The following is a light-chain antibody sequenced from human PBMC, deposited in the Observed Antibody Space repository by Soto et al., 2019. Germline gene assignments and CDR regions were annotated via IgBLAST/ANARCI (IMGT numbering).Light chain of an antibody. J-gene: IGKJ4*01. Sequence: ERVITQSPATLSVSPGEKATLSCRASQSVSSDLVWYQQKAGQAPRLLIYDTSTRATGIPARFSGSGSGTEFTLTISSLQSEDSAVYHCQQYNKWPLTFGGASKVDIK. CDR2: DTS. V-gene: IGKV3-15*01. CDR1: QSVSSD. CDR3: QQYNKWPLT.